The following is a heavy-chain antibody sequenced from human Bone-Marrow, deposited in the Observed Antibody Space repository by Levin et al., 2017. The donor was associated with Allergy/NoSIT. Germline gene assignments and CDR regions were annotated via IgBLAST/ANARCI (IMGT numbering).Heavy chain of an antibody. D-gene: IGHD3-9*01. CDR1: AGSISSYY. CDR3: ARHILTGYYTDYYYGMDV. V-gene: IGHV4-59*01. J-gene: IGHJ6*02. CDR2: IYDSGST. Sequence: SETLSLTCTVSAGSISSYYWSWIRQPPGKGLEWIGYIYDSGSTKYNPSLKSRVTISVDTSKNHFSLKLSSATAADTAVYYCARHILTGYYTDYYYGMDVWGQGTTVTVSS.